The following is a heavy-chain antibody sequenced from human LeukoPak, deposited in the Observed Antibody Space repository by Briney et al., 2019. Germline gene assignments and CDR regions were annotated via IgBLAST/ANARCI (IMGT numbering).Heavy chain of an antibody. V-gene: IGHV5-51*01. CDR2: IYPGDSDT. D-gene: IGHD4-17*01. Sequence: SGESLKISCKGSGYSFTSYWIGWVRQMPGKGLEWMGIIYPGDSDTRYSPSFQGQVTISADKSISTAYLQWSSLKASDTAMYYCARETAGLDYGDYPTEFDYWGQGTLVTVSS. CDR1: GYSFTSYW. CDR3: ARETAGLDYGDYPTEFDY. J-gene: IGHJ4*02.